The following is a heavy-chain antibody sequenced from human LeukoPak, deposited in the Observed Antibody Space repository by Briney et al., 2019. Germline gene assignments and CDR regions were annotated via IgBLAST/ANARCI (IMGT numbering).Heavy chain of an antibody. Sequence: GGSLRLSCAASGFTFSSYEMDWVRQAPGKGLEWVSYISSSGSTIYYADSVKGRFTISRDNAKDSVYLQMNSLRVEDTAVYYCARDFFGWSSLGHWGQGTLVTVSS. CDR3: ARDFFGWSSLGH. CDR2: ISSSGSTI. D-gene: IGHD6-19*01. V-gene: IGHV3-48*03. J-gene: IGHJ1*01. CDR1: GFTFSSYE.